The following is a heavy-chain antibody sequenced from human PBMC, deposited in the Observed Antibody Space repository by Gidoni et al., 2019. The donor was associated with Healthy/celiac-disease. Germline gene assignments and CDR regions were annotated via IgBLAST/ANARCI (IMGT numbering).Heavy chain of an antibody. CDR2: ISWDGGST. CDR1: GLTFDDYA. J-gene: IGHJ4*02. Sequence: EVQLVESGGVVVQPGGSLRLSCAASGLTFDDYAMHWVRQAPGKGLEWVSLISWDGGSTYYADSVKGRFTISRDNSKNSLYLQMNSLRAEDTALYYCAKDDTRAAAGTIDYWGQGTLVTVSS. D-gene: IGHD6-13*01. CDR3: AKDDTRAAAGTIDY. V-gene: IGHV3-43D*03.